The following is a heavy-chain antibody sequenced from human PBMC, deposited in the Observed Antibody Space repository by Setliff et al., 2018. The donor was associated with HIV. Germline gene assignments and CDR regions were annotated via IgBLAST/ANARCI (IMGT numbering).Heavy chain of an antibody. CDR1: GGSIGGTHY. Sequence: SETLSLTCAVSGGSIGGTHYWNWVRQPPGRGLEWIGDIHHTGDTNYNPSLQSRVTLSIDNFNNQFSLKLTSMTAADTAIYYCADPPAGLWGQGILVTVS. V-gene: IGHV4-4*02. CDR3: ADPPAGL. CDR2: IHHTGDT. J-gene: IGHJ4*02. D-gene: IGHD3-10*01.